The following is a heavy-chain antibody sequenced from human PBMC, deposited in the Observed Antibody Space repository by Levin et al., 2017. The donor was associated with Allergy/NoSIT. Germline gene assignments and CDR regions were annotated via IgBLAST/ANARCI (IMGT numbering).Heavy chain of an antibody. D-gene: IGHD3-10*01. Sequence: GESLKISCAASGFTFSSHAMHWVRQAPGKGLEWVAVISHDGRNKYYADSVKGRFTIYRDNSRNTVDLLMNSLRTEDTALYYCAKDFYSGGAWLRAHDSWGQGTLVTVSS. CDR2: ISHDGRNK. CDR3: AKDFYSGGAWLRAHDS. CDR1: GFTFSSHA. V-gene: IGHV3-30*04. J-gene: IGHJ4*02.